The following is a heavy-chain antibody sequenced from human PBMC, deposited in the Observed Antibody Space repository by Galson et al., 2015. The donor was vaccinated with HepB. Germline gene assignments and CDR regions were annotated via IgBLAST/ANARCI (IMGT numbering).Heavy chain of an antibody. Sequence: LRLSCAASGFTFSYYSMHWVRQAPGKGLEWVSSISTSSRYIYYADSVRGRFTISRDNAKNSLYLQMNSLRAEDTAMYYCAREYGDYADAFDIWGQGTMVTVSS. V-gene: IGHV3-21*01. CDR1: GFTFSYYS. J-gene: IGHJ3*02. CDR3: AREYGDYADAFDI. D-gene: IGHD4-17*01. CDR2: ISTSSRYI.